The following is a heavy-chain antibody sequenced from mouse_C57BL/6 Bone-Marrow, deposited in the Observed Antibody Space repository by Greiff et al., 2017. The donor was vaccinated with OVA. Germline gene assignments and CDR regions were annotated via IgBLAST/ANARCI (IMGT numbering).Heavy chain of an antibody. J-gene: IGHJ2*01. CDR2: ISSGGSYT. CDR1: GFTFSSYG. CDR3: ARRGGNYDY. D-gene: IGHD1-1*01. Sequence: EVKLVESGGDLVKPGGSLKLSCAASGFTFSSYGMSWVRQTPDKRLEWVATISSGGSYTYYPDSVKGRFTISRDNAKNTLYLQMSSLKSEDTAMYYCARRGGNYDYWGQGTTPTVSS. V-gene: IGHV5-6*02.